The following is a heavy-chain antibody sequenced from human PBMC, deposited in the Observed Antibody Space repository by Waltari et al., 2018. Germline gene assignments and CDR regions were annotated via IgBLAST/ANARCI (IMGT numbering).Heavy chain of an antibody. CDR3: ASGHSYISNSRHYGPFDL. CDR2: IIPILGQT. CDR1: GGTFNNHV. J-gene: IGHJ5*02. D-gene: IGHD3-16*01. V-gene: IGHV1-69*02. Sequence: QVHLLQSGPEVRKPGSSVKVSCQASGGTFNNHVFNWVRQAPGQGLEWMGRIIPILGQTTYSQIFQGRVTMTADKSTKTTYMGLASLRSEDTALYYWASGHSYISNSRHYGPFDLWGQGTRITVSS.